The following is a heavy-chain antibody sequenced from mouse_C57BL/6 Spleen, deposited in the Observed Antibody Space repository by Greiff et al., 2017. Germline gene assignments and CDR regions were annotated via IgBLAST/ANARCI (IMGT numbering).Heavy chain of an antibody. D-gene: IGHD1-1*01. Sequence: VQLHQSGPELEKPGASVKISCKASGYAFSSSWMNWVKQRPGKGLEWIGRIYPGDGDTNYNGKFKGNATLTADKSSSTAYMQLSSLTSEDSAVYFCARGGSSYYFDYWGQGTTLTVSS. CDR2: IYPGDGDT. CDR3: ARGGSSYYFDY. CDR1: GYAFSSSW. J-gene: IGHJ2*01. V-gene: IGHV1-82*01.